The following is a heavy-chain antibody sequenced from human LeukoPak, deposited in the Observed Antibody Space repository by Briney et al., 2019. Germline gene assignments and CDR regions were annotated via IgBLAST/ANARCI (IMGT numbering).Heavy chain of an antibody. CDR3: ATEGGNYLTKLND. Sequence: GGSLRLSCAASGFTFRNYGMHWVRQAPGKGLEWVAVIWYDGSNKYYADSVKGRFTISRDQSKNTLYPQMNSLRAEDTAVYYCATEGGNYLTKLNDWGQGTLVTVSS. D-gene: IGHD1-26*01. CDR1: GFTFRNYG. V-gene: IGHV3-33*01. CDR2: IWYDGSNK. J-gene: IGHJ4*02.